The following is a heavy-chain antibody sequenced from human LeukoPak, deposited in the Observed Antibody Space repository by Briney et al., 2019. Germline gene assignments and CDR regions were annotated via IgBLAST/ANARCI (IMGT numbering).Heavy chain of an antibody. Sequence: GGSLRLSCAASGFTFSTYSMNWVRQAPGKGLEWVSSISSSSSDIYYTDSVKGRFTISRDNAKNSLYLQMNSLRAEDTALYYCARDDSSITGTKRHWGQGTLVTVSS. CDR3: ARDDSSITGTKRH. D-gene: IGHD1-7*01. CDR1: GFTFSTYS. J-gene: IGHJ4*02. CDR2: ISSSSSDI. V-gene: IGHV3-21*04.